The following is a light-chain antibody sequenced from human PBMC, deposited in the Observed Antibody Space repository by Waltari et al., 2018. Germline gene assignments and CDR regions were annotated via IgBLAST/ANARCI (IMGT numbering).Light chain of an antibody. CDR2: DTS. CDR3: QKYGTLPAT. Sequence: EIVLTQSPGTLSLSPGERATLSCRASQSINKYLAWYQQKPDQAPRLLIYDTSTRATGIPDRFSGSGSGTDFSLTISRLEPEDFAVYYCQKYGTLPATFGQGTKVELK. V-gene: IGKV3-20*01. CDR1: QSINKY. J-gene: IGKJ1*01.